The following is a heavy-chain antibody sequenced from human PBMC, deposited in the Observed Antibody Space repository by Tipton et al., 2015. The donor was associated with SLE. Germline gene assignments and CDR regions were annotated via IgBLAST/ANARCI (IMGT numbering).Heavy chain of an antibody. V-gene: IGHV4-34*01. CDR3: ARGKGRNWGWGWFDP. Sequence: TLSLTCAVYGGSFSGYYWSWIRQPPGKGLEWNGEINHSGSTNYNPYLKSRLTILVDTSKNQFSLKLSSVTAADTAVYYCARGKGRNWGWGWFDPWGQGTLVTVSS. CDR1: GGSFSGYY. D-gene: IGHD7-27*01. CDR2: INHSGST. J-gene: IGHJ5*02.